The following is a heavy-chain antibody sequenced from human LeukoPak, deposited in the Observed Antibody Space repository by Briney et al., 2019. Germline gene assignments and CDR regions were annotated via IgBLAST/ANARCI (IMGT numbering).Heavy chain of an antibody. J-gene: IGHJ4*02. D-gene: IGHD3-22*01. CDR1: SGSISSYY. Sequence: SETLSLTCTVSSGSISSYYWSWIRQPPGKGLEWIGYIHYSGSTNYNPSLKSRVSISVETSKNQFSLKLSSVTAADTAVYYCARQGRTNYYDSSGYPHFDYWGQGTLVTVSS. CDR2: IHYSGST. V-gene: IGHV4-59*08. CDR3: ARQGRTNYYDSSGYPHFDY.